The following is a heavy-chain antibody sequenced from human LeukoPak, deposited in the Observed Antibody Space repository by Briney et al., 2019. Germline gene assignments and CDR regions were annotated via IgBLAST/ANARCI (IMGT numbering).Heavy chain of an antibody. CDR3: AKVMPPGRIRFYSYYMDV. D-gene: IGHD2-15*01. Sequence: GGSLRLSCAASGFTFSDYYMSWIRQAPGKGLEWVSYISSSGSTIYYADSVKGRFTISRDKSKNTLPLQMNGLRVEDTAVYYCAKVMPPGRIRFYSYYMDVWGKGTTVTVS. V-gene: IGHV3-11*04. CDR2: ISSSGSTI. J-gene: IGHJ6*03. CDR1: GFTFSDYY.